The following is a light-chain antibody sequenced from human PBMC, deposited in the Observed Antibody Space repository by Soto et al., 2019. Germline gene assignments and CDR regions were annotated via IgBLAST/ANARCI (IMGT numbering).Light chain of an antibody. J-gene: IGKJ4*01. Sequence: EIVLTHFPATLSLSPGERATLSFRASQSVSNYLAWYQQKPGQAPRLLIYDASKRATGIPGRFSGSWSGTDFTLTIISLEPEDFAVYYCQQRSKGLTCGGGTKGDIK. CDR1: QSVSNY. CDR2: DAS. V-gene: IGKV3-11*01. CDR3: QQRSKGLT.